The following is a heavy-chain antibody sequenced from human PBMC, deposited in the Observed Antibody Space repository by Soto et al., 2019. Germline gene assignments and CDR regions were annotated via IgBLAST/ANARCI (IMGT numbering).Heavy chain of an antibody. CDR2: IIPIFGTA. Sequence: SVKVSCKASGGTFSSYAISWVRQAPGQGLEWMGGIIPIFGTANYAQKFQGRVTITADESTSTAYMELSSLRSEDTAVYYCARGYSYAVGEYYFDYWGQGTLVTVSS. V-gene: IGHV1-69*13. CDR1: GGTFSSYA. J-gene: IGHJ4*02. CDR3: ARGYSYAVGEYYFDY. D-gene: IGHD5-18*01.